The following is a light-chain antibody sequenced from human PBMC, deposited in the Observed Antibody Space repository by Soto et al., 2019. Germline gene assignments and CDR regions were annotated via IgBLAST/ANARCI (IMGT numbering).Light chain of an antibody. CDR1: QSISDT. Sequence: EIVMTQYPATLSVSPGGRATLSCGASQSISDTLAWYQQKPGKAPRLLMYGASTRAPGFPARLSGSGSGTDFTLTISSLKSEDFEVYYCQQYNNWTWTFGHGTKVDIK. V-gene: IGKV3-15*01. CDR2: GAS. J-gene: IGKJ1*01. CDR3: QQYNNWTWT.